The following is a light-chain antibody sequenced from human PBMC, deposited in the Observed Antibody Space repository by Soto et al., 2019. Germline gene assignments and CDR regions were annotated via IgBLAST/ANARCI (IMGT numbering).Light chain of an antibody. V-gene: IGKV3-20*01. CDR3: HQFGSSPLVFT. CDR2: GAS. CDR1: QSVRTRY. J-gene: IGKJ2*01. Sequence: ESMLTQSPGTLSLSPGERATLSCRASQSVRTRYLAWYQQKPGQAPRLLIYGASIRAAGIPDRFSGSGSGTDFTLTISRLEPEDFAVYYCHQFGSSPLVFTFGQGTKLEI.